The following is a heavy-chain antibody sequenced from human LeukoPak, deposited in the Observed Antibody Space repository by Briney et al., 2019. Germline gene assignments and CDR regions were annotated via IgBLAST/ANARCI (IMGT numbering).Heavy chain of an antibody. D-gene: IGHD3-3*01. CDR2: INHSGST. V-gene: IGHV4-34*01. CDR3: ARGTYYDFWSGYYMMYYFDY. CDR1: GGSFSGYY. J-gene: IGHJ4*02. Sequence: SETLSLTCTVYGGSFSGYYWSWIRQPPGKGLEWIGEINHSGSTNYNPSLKSRVTISVDTSKNQFSLKLSSVTAADTAVYYCARGTYYDFWSGYYMMYYFDYWGQGTLVTVSS.